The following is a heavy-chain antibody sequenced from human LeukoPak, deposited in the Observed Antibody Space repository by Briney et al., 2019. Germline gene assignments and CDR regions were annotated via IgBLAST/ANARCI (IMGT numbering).Heavy chain of an antibody. D-gene: IGHD3-22*01. CDR1: GFTFSRYW. J-gene: IGHJ4*02. CDR3: ARIPMKAVVIPPYYFEY. Sequence: GGSLRLSCAASGFTFSRYWMSWVRQAPGKGLQWVANIKQDGSEKYYVDSVKGRFTISRDNAKNSLYLQMNSMRAEDTAVYYCARIPMKAVVIPPYYFEYWGQGTLVTVSS. V-gene: IGHV3-7*01. CDR2: IKQDGSEK.